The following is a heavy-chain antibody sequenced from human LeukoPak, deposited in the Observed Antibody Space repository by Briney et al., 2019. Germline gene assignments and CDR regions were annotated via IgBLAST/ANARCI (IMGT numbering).Heavy chain of an antibody. V-gene: IGHV3-30*02. CDR2: IRYDGRNK. D-gene: IGHD6-6*01. Sequence: GGSLRLSCTASGFTFSSYGMHWVRQAPGRGLEWVAFIRYDGRNKYYADSVKGRFTISRDDSKNTLYLQMKSLRAEDTAVYYCAKPPGTSSSNNYWGQGTLVTVSS. CDR3: AKPPGTSSSNNY. J-gene: IGHJ4*02. CDR1: GFTFSSYG.